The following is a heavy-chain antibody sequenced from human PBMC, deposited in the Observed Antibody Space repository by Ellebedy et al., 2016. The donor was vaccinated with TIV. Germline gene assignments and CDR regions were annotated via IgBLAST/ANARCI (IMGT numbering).Heavy chain of an antibody. CDR1: GFAFSDYA. CDR2: MHYSGKT. CDR3: ARGDLGGLVDPI. Sequence: GSLRLXXGASGFAFSDYAMNWVRQPPGKGLEWIGYMHYSGKTNHNPSLKGRAIISVDTSKNQVSLRLNSVTTADTAVYYCARGDLGGLVDPIWGQGTMVTVSS. D-gene: IGHD1-26*01. J-gene: IGHJ3*02. V-gene: IGHV4-59*13.